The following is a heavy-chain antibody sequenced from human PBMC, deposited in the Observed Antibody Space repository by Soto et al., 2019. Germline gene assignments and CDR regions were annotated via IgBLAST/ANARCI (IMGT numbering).Heavy chain of an antibody. CDR1: GFTFSSYA. D-gene: IGHD3-22*01. J-gene: IGHJ6*02. CDR2: ISGSGGST. Sequence: PGGSLRLSCAASGFTFSSYAMSWVRQAPGKGLEWVSSISGSGGSTYYADSVKGRFTISRDNSKNTLYLQMNSLRAEDTAVYYCAKRKQDSSGDYYYGMDVWGQGTTVTVSS. V-gene: IGHV3-23*01. CDR3: AKRKQDSSGDYYYGMDV.